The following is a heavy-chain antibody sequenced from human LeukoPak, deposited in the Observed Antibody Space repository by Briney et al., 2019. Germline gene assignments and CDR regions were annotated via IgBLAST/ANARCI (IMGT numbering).Heavy chain of an antibody. CDR1: GFTFSSYW. V-gene: IGHV3-74*01. J-gene: IGHJ4*02. Sequence: GGSLRLSCAASGFTFSSYWMHWVRQAPGKGLVWVSRINSDGSSTSYADSVKGRFTISRDNAKNTLYLQMNSLRAEDTAVCYCARVPYSRRWIFDYWGQGTLVTVSS. CDR2: INSDGSST. CDR3: ARVPYSRRWIFDY. D-gene: IGHD6-13*01.